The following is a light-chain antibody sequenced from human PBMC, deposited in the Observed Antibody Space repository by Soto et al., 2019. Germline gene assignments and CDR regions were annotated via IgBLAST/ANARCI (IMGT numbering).Light chain of an antibody. CDR3: QQLFDSPIT. CDR1: QVISTS. J-gene: IGKJ5*01. CDR2: AAS. V-gene: IGKV1-9*01. Sequence: DSQLTQSPSFLSPSIGESVTITCRASQVISTSLDWYQVKPGKAPNLLIYAASTLESGVPSRFSATVSGTEFSPTITSLQPEDFATYYCQQLFDSPITFGQGTRLEIK.